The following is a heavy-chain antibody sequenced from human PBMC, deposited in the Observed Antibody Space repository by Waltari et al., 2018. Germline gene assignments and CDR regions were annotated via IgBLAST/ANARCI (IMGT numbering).Heavy chain of an antibody. J-gene: IGHJ4*02. V-gene: IGHV3-23*01. D-gene: IGHD6-19*01. CDR2: ISGSGGST. CDR1: GFTFSSYA. Sequence: EVQLLAAGGGLVQPGGSLRRSCAASGFTFSSYALSWVRQAPGKGLEWVSAISGSGGSTFYADSVKGRFTISRDNSKNTLYLQMNSLRAEDTAVFYCAKAFNGSAWDHWGQGTLVTVSS. CDR3: AKAFNGSAWDH.